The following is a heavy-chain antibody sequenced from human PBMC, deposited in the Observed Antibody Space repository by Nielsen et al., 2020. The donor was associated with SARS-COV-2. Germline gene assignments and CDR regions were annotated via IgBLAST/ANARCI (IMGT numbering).Heavy chain of an antibody. D-gene: IGHD6-13*01. Sequence: GGSLRLPCAASGFTFSSYGMHWVRQAPGKGLEWVAVIWYDGSNKYYADSVKGRFTISRDNSKNTLYLQMNSLRAEDTAVYYCASELVPGYYGMDVWGQGTTVTVSS. CDR2: IWYDGSNK. V-gene: IGHV3-33*01. CDR3: ASELVPGYYGMDV. J-gene: IGHJ6*02. CDR1: GFTFSSYG.